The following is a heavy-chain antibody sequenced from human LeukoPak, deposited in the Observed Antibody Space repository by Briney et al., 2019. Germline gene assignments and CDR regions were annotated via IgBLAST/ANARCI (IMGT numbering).Heavy chain of an antibody. CDR1: GGSISSSSYY. CDR2: IYYSGST. J-gene: IGHJ5*02. Sequence: PSETLSLTCTVSGGSISSSSYYWGWVRQPPGTGLEWIGSIYYSGSTYYNPSLKSRVTISVDTSKNQFSLKLSSVTAADTAVYYCARVLGFWSGYYTVGWFDPWGQGTLVTVSS. V-gene: IGHV4-39*07. CDR3: ARVLGFWSGYYTVGWFDP. D-gene: IGHD3-3*01.